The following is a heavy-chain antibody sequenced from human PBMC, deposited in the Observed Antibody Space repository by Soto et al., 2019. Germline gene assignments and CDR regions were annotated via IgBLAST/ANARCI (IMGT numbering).Heavy chain of an antibody. J-gene: IGHJ6*02. D-gene: IGHD3-10*01. Sequence: GGSLRLSCAASGFTFSGYNMNWVRQAPGKGLEWVSYSSGSTIYYADSVKGRFTISRDNAKNSLYLQMNSLRAEDTAVYYCAKTGGSGVSYYYFALDVWGQGTPVTVSS. V-gene: IGHV3-48*04. CDR2: SSGSTI. CDR3: AKTGGSGVSYYYFALDV. CDR1: GFTFSGYN.